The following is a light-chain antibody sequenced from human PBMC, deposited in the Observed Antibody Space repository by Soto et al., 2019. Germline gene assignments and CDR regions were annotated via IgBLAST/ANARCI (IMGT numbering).Light chain of an antibody. CDR1: QGFSNY. J-gene: IGKJ3*01. CDR3: QTYNSAPFT. V-gene: IGKV1-27*01. Sequence: DIQMTQSPSSLSASVGDRVTITCRASQGFSNYLAWYQQKPGKVPVLLIYGASTLPSGVTSRFSGSESGTDFTLTISSLPPEDVATSYCQTYNSAPFTFDPGTKVDIK. CDR2: GAS.